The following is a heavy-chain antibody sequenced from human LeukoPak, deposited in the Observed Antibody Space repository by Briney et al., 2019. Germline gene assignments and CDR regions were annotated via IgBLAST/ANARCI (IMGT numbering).Heavy chain of an antibody. D-gene: IGHD4-17*01. Sequence: ASVKVSCKSSGYTFTSYGISWVRQAPGQGLEWMGWISAYSGNTNYAQKLQGRVTMTTDTSTRTAYMDLRSLRSDDTAVYYCARDSRHDYGDYVGSGDYWGQGTLVTVSS. V-gene: IGHV1-18*01. CDR1: GYTFTSYG. CDR3: ARDSRHDYGDYVGSGDY. J-gene: IGHJ4*02. CDR2: ISAYSGNT.